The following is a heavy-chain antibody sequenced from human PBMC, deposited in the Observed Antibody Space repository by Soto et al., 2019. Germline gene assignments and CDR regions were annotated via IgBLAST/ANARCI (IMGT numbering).Heavy chain of an antibody. D-gene: IGHD3-10*01. J-gene: IGHJ4*02. CDR2: IYSGGYT. CDR1: GFTVSNNY. V-gene: IGHV3-53*01. CDR3: ATLGGGGGY. Sequence: EVQLVESGGGLIQPGGSLRLSCAVSGFTVSNNYMSWVRQAPGKGLEGVSVIYSGGYTAYGDSVKGRFTNSRDNSKNTLYLKMNTRGAADTGVDSWATLGGGGGYWGQGTLVTVSS.